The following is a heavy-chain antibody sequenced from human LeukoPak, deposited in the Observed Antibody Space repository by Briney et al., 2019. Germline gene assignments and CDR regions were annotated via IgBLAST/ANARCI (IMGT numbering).Heavy chain of an antibody. V-gene: IGHV4-59*01. D-gene: IGHD5-12*01. CDR3: ASHPSSGYDHFDH. CDR2: IYYSGST. Sequence: PSETLSITCTVSGGSISSYYWTWIRQPPGKGLEWIGYIYYSGSTNYNPSLKSRVTISLDTSKNQFSLKLSSVTAADTAVYYCASHPSSGYDHFDHWGQGTLATVSS. CDR1: GGSISSYY. J-gene: IGHJ4*02.